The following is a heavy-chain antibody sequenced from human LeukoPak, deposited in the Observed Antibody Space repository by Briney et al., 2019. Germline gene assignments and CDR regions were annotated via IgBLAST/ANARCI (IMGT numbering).Heavy chain of an antibody. V-gene: IGHV3-72*01. CDR1: GFTFSDHH. Sequence: PGGSLKLSCAASGFTFSDHHMDWVRQAPGGGREWVGRIRNRANSYITKYAASVTGRFTISRDDSKNSMFLQMYSLKTEDTAVYYCARLNYYDGSGYYPDYWGQGTLVTVSS. CDR3: ARLNYYDGSGYYPDY. CDR2: IRNRANSYIT. J-gene: IGHJ4*02. D-gene: IGHD3-22*01.